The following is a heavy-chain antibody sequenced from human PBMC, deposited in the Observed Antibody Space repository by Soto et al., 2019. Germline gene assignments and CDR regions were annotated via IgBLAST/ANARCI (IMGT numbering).Heavy chain of an antibody. CDR1: GGTFSSYA. CDR3: ARVRGNSWNYYYYGMDV. D-gene: IGHD5-18*01. V-gene: IGHV1-69*06. J-gene: IGHJ6*02. CDR2: IIPIFGTA. Sequence: SVKVSCKASGGTFSSYAISWVRQAPGQGLEWMGGIIPIFGTANYAQKFQGRVTITADKSTSTAYMELSSLRSEDTAVYYCARVRGNSWNYYYYGMDVWGQGTTVTVSS.